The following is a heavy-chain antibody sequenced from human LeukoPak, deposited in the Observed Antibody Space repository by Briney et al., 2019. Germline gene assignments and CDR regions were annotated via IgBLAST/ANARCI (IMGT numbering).Heavy chain of an antibody. Sequence: SETLSITCGVSGYSISSSHYWGWIRQPPGKELEWIGSIYHSGTTYYNPSLKSRVTISVDTSKNQFSLKLSSVTAADTAVYYCARGRGSGSYPHDYWGQGTLVTVSS. CDR1: GYSISSSHY. CDR3: ARGRGSGSYPHDY. D-gene: IGHD3-10*01. CDR2: IYHSGTT. J-gene: IGHJ4*02. V-gene: IGHV4-38-2*01.